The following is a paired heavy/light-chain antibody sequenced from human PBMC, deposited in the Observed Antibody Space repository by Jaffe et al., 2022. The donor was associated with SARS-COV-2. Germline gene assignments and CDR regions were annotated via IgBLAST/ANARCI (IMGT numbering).Light chain of an antibody. CDR3: QQYSKWPFT. CDR2: GAS. CDR1: QSTGSN. V-gene: IGKV3-15*01. Sequence: EEVMTQSPATLSVSPGERATLSCRASQSTGSNLAWYQQKPGQAPRLLIYGASTRATGIPARFSGSGSGTEFTLTISSLQSEDFAVYYCQQYSKWPFTFGPGTKVDV. J-gene: IGKJ3*01.
Heavy chain of an antibody. CDR1: EFIVNSYY. Sequence: EVQLVEIGGNLIQPGGSLRLSCAASEFIVNSYYMSWVRQAPGKGLEWVAVFYSNGHTAYADSLKGRFSISRDNSENMLYLQMNSLTAEDSAIYYCARGGGRWEIHGYYFDHWGQGTQVTVSS. V-gene: IGHV3-53*02. CDR2: FYSNGHT. CDR3: ARGGGRWEIHGYYFDH. D-gene: IGHD2-15*01. J-gene: IGHJ4*02.